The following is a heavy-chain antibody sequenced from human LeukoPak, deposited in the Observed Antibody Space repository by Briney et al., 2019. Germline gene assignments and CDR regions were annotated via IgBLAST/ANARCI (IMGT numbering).Heavy chain of an antibody. CDR1: GFTFSSYW. Sequence: GGSLRLSCAASGFTFSSYWMHWVRQAPGKGLVWVSRINSDGSSTSYADSVRGRFSISRDNAKNTLYLQMNSLRAEDTAVYYRARGLSGYASSLGYWGQGTLVTVSA. V-gene: IGHV3-74*01. J-gene: IGHJ4*02. CDR2: INSDGSST. D-gene: IGHD6-6*01. CDR3: ARGLSGYASSLGY.